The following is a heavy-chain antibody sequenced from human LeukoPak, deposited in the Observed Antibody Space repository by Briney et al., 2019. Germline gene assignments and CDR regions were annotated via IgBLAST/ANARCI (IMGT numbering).Heavy chain of an antibody. CDR3: ARDRVSTAASYYGMDV. Sequence: ASVKVSCKASGYTFTGYYMNWVRQAPGQGLEWMGWINPKSGGTNYAQKFQGRVTMTRDTSISTAYMELSRLRSDDTAVYYCARDRVSTAASYYGMDVWGQGTTVTVSS. D-gene: IGHD5/OR15-5a*01. V-gene: IGHV1-2*02. CDR1: GYTFTGYY. CDR2: INPKSGGT. J-gene: IGHJ6*02.